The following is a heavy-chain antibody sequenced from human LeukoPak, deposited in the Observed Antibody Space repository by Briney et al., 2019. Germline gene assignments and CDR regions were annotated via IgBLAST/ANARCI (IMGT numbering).Heavy chain of an antibody. CDR3: AREGSAAAGPYYYYMDV. V-gene: IGHV4-34*01. CDR1: GGSFCGYY. D-gene: IGHD6-13*01. J-gene: IGHJ6*03. Sequence: SETLSLTCAVYGGSFCGYYWIWIRQPPGKGREWFGEIYHSGSTNYNPSLKSRVTISVDTSKNQFSLKLSSVTAADTAVYYCAREGSAAAGPYYYYMDVWGKGTTVTVSS. CDR2: IYHSGST.